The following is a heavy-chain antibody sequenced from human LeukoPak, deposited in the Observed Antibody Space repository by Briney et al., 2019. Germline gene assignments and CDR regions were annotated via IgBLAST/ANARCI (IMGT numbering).Heavy chain of an antibody. CDR3: TPMDGP. Sequence: SGGSLRLSCAVSGFTFSGTWMSWVRQAPGKGLEWVGLIRSKTDGGTTDYAAPVKGRFIISGDDPKNTLFLQMNSLITEDTAVYYCTPMDGPWGQGTLVTVSS. D-gene: IGHD3/OR15-3a*01. J-gene: IGHJ5*02. CDR2: IRSKTDGGTT. CDR1: GFTFSGTW. V-gene: IGHV3-15*01.